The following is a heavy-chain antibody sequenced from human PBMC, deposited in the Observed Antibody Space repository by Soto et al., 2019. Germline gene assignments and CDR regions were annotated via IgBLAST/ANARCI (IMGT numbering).Heavy chain of an antibody. V-gene: IGHV3-66*01. CDR1: GFTVSSKY. J-gene: IGHJ6*02. CDR3: ASTVSTYYYYGMGV. D-gene: IGHD4-17*01. Sequence: GGSLRLSCAASGFTVSSKYMSWVRQAPGKGLEWVSVIYSVGNTYYADSVKGRFTISRDNSKNTLYLQMNSLRAEDTAVYYCASTVSTYYYYGMGVWGQGTMVTVSS. CDR2: IYSVGNT.